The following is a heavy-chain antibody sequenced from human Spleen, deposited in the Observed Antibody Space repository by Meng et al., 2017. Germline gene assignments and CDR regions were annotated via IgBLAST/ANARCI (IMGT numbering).Heavy chain of an antibody. CDR2: INPNSGGT. CDR1: GYTFTSYA. J-gene: IGHJ4*02. D-gene: IGHD2-21*01. CDR3: AKALGWGSSPDY. V-gene: IGHV1-2*06. Sequence: QVQLVQSGSELKKPGASVKVSCKASGYTFTSYAMNWVRQAPGQGLEWMGRINPNSGGTNFAQKFQGRVIMTRDTSISTAYMELSSLGFDDTAVYYCAKALGWGSSPDYWGQGILVTVSS.